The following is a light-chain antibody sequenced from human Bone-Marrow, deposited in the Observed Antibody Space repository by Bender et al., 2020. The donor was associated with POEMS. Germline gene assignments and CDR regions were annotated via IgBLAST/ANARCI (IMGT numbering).Light chain of an antibody. Sequence: SYELTQPPSVSVSPGQTARITCSGDALPKQYAYWYQQKPGQAPVVVIYKDSERPSGIPERFSGSSAGTAVTLTISGVQAEDEADYFCQSADTSGTLVIFGGGTKVLVL. J-gene: IGLJ2*01. V-gene: IGLV3-25*02. CDR2: KDS. CDR3: QSADTSGTLVI. CDR1: ALPKQY.